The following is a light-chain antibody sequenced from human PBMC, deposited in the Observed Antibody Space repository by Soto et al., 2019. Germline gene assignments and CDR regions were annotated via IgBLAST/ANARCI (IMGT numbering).Light chain of an antibody. CDR1: SSNVGSNT. J-gene: IGLJ2*01. CDR2: RNE. CDR3: AAWDDGLTGVI. Sequence: QPVLTQPPSASGTPGQTVTISCSGSSSNVGSNTVNWYQHLAGTAPKLLIYRNEKRPSGVPARFSGSKSGTSASLAISGLQSDDEADYFCAAWDDGLTGVIFGGGTKLTVL. V-gene: IGLV1-44*01.